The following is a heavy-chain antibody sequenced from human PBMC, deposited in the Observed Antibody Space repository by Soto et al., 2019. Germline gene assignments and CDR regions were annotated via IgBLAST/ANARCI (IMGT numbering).Heavy chain of an antibody. J-gene: IGHJ6*02. D-gene: IGHD3-22*01. V-gene: IGHV3-48*01. CDR3: ASPHDTSWYYYGMDV. CDR1: GFTFSSYS. Sequence: EVQLVESGGGLVQPGGSLRLSCAASGFTFSSYSMNWVRQAPGKGLEWVSYISSSSSTIYYADSVKGRFTISRDNDKNSLYLQMNSLRGEDTAVYYCASPHDTSWYYYGMDVWGQGTTVTVSS. CDR2: ISSSSSTI.